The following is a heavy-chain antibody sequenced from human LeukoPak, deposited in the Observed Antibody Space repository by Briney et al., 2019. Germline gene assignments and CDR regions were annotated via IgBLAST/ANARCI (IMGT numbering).Heavy chain of an antibody. V-gene: IGHV4-38-2*01. D-gene: IGHD6-13*01. Sequence: PSETLSLTCAVSGYSISSGYYWGWIRQPPGKGLEWIGSVYHSGSTYYNPSLKSRVTISVDTSKNQFSLKLSSVTAADTAVYYCARAVHTSSWYLDYWGQGTPVTVSS. CDR2: VYHSGST. CDR3: ARAVHTSSWYLDY. CDR1: GYSISSGYY. J-gene: IGHJ4*02.